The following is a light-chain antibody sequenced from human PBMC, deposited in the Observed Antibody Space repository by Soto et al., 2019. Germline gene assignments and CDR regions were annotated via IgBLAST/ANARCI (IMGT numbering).Light chain of an antibody. CDR2: DVS. CDR3: SSYAGSNILV. CDR1: SSDVGAYKH. Sequence: QSALTQPPSASGSPGQSVTISCTGTSSDVGAYKHVAWYQQHPGKAPKLMIYDVSWRPSGVPDRFSGSKSGNRASLTVSGLQAEXXADYYCSSYAGSNILVFGGGTKLTVL. J-gene: IGLJ3*02. V-gene: IGLV2-8*01.